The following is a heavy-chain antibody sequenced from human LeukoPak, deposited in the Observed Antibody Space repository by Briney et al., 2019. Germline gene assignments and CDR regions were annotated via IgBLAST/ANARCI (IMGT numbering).Heavy chain of an antibody. D-gene: IGHD3-22*01. CDR2: IYYSGST. J-gene: IGHJ4*02. CDR3: ARGGYYYDSSGYVGFDY. Sequence: SETLSLTCTVSGGSISSYYWSWIRQPPGKGLEWIGYIYYSGSTNYNPSLKSRVTISVDTSKNQFSLKLSSVTAADTAVYYCARGGYYYDSSGYVGFDYWGQGTLVTVSS. CDR1: GGSISSYY. V-gene: IGHV4-59*12.